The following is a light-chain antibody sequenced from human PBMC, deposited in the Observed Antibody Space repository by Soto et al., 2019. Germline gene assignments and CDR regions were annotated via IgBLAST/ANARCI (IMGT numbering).Light chain of an antibody. CDR3: QQYNSYSRT. CDR1: QSISSW. J-gene: IGKJ1*01. V-gene: IGKV1-5*03. Sequence: DIQMNQSPSTLSAYVGDRVTITCRASQSISSWLAWYQQKPGKAPKLLIYKASSLESGVPSRFSGSGSGTEYTLTISRLPPDDFATYYCQQYNSYSRTFGQGTKVDI. CDR2: KAS.